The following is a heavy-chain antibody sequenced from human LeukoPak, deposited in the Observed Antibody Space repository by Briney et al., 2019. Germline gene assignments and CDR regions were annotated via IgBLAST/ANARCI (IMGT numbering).Heavy chain of an antibody. D-gene: IGHD6-19*01. J-gene: IGHJ6*02. CDR2: ISSCGSTI. CDR1: GFTFSSYE. V-gene: IGHV3-48*03. CDR3: ARRYSRGWSYYYYYGMDV. Sequence: GGSLRLSCAASGFTFSSYEMNWVRQAPGKGLEGVSYISSCGSTIYYADSVKGRFTISRDNAKDSLYLQMNSLRAEDTAVYYCARRYSRGWSYYYYYGMDVWGQGTTVTVSS.